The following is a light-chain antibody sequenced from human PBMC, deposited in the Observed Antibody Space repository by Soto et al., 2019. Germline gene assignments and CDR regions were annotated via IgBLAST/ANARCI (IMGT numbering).Light chain of an antibody. CDR1: QSVSSSY. CDR2: GAS. Sequence: EIVLTQSPGTLSLSPGERATLSCRASQSVSSSYLAWYQQKPGQAPRLLIYGASSRATGIPDRFSGSGSGADFTLTLSRLEPEDFAVYYCQQYGSSPPYTFGRVHRLEIK. V-gene: IGKV3-20*01. J-gene: IGKJ2*01. CDR3: QQYGSSPPYT.